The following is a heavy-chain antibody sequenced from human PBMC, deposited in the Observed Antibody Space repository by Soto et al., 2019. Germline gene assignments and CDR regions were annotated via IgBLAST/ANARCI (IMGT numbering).Heavy chain of an antibody. CDR2: ISFDGSNK. J-gene: IGHJ4*02. Sequence: QVQLVESGGGVVQPGRSLRLSCAASGFTFRSYAMHWVRQAPGKGLEWVAVISFDGSNKYYADSVKGRFTISRDNPKNTLYLQMNSLRAEDTAVYYCASSHGYGLYYFDYWGQGTLVTVSS. D-gene: IGHD3-22*01. CDR3: ASSHGYGLYYFDY. V-gene: IGHV3-30-3*01. CDR1: GFTFRSYA.